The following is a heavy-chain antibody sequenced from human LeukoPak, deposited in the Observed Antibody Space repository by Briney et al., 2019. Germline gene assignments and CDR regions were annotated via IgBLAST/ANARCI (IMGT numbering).Heavy chain of an antibody. D-gene: IGHD6-13*01. CDR2: IYYSGST. CDR1: GGSISSSGYY. Sequence: SETLSLTCTVSGGSISSSGYYWGWIRQPPGEGLNWIGSIYYSGSTYYNPSLKSRVTISVDTSKNQFSLKLSSVTAADTAVYYCARLFYSSSWYGPWYFDYWGQGTLVTVSS. CDR3: ARLFYSSSWYGPWYFDY. J-gene: IGHJ4*02. V-gene: IGHV4-39*01.